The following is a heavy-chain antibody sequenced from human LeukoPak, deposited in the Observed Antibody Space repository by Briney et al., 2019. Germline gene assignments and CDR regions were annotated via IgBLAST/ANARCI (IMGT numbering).Heavy chain of an antibody. Sequence: PGGSLRLSCAASGFTFSSYSMMWVRQAPGKGPEWVSYISSSSTTIHYADSVKGRFTISRDNAKNSLYLQMNSLRAEDTAVYYCAELGITMIGGVWGKGTTVTISS. V-gene: IGHV3-48*04. CDR3: AELGITMIGGV. CDR2: ISSSSTTI. D-gene: IGHD3-10*02. J-gene: IGHJ6*04. CDR1: GFTFSSYS.